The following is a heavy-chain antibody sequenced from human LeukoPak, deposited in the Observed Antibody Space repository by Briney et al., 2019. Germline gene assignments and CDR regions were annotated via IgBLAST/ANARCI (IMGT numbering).Heavy chain of an antibody. J-gene: IGHJ4*02. CDR3: ARDVVGALDF. D-gene: IGHD3-22*01. Sequence: GGSLRLSCAASGFTFSRYGMAWVRQAPGQGLEWVANIKEDGSDKGFADSVKGRFTISRDNGKNSLYLQMNSLTVEDTAVYYCARDVVGALDFWGQGNLVTVSS. CDR1: GFTFSRYG. CDR2: IKEDGSDK. V-gene: IGHV3-7*01.